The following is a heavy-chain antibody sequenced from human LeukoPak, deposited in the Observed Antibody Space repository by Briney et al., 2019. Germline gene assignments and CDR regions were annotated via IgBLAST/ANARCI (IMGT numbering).Heavy chain of an antibody. CDR1: GGSISTSNYY. D-gene: IGHD1-26*01. V-gene: IGHV4-39*07. CDR3: AKIAEWELNPYYYYYYMDV. J-gene: IGHJ6*03. Sequence: SETLSLTCTVSGGSISTSNYYWGWIRQPPGKGLEWIGEIYHSGSTNYNPSLKSRVTISVDKSKNQFSLKLSSVTAADTAVYYCAKIAEWELNPYYYYYYMDVWGKGTTVTVSS. CDR2: IYHSGST.